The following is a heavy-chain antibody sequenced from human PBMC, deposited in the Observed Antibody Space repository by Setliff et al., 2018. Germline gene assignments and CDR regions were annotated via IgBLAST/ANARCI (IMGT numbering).Heavy chain of an antibody. CDR3: ASAHYYSGYIEYFQY. V-gene: IGHV1-3*01. Sequence: ASVKVSCKASGYTFTNYAIHWVRQAPGQRPECMGWIHAGNGDSKYSQKFQGRVTITRDTSASTVYMGLSSLRSEDTAVYYCASAHYYSGYIEYFQYWGQGTLVTVSS. CDR1: GYTFTNYA. D-gene: IGHD5-12*01. J-gene: IGHJ1*01. CDR2: IHAGNGDS.